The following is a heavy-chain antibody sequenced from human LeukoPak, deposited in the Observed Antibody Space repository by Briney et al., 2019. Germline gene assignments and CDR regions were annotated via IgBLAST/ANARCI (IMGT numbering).Heavy chain of an antibody. CDR2: INHSGST. D-gene: IGHD3-16*01. CDR1: GGSFSGYY. Sequence: SETLSLTCAVYGGSFSGYYWSWIRQPPGKGLEWIGEINHSGSTNYNPSLKSRVTISVDTSKNQFSLKLSSVTAADTAVYYCAGRGDYDDVNYWGQGTLVTVCS. J-gene: IGHJ4*02. V-gene: IGHV4-34*01. CDR3: AGRGDYDDVNY.